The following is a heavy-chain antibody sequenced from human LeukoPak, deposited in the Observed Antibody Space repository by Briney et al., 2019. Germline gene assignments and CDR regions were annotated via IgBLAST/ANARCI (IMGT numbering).Heavy chain of an antibody. D-gene: IGHD3-9*01. CDR3: ARDTHTYSAILTGYGLDA. J-gene: IGHJ6*02. CDR1: RFTPRIYS. CDR2: ISSSSTYI. Sequence: GGSLRLSRAPSRFTPRIYSMNGVRDAPGGGLEGGSSISSSSTYISDADTVTRPFTISRANAKNSPYLQMNSLRAEDTAVYYRARDTHTYSAILTGYGLDAWGQGTPVTVSS. V-gene: IGHV3-21*01.